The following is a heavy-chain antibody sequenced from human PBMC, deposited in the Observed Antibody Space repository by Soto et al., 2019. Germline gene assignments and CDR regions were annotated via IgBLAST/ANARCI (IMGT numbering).Heavy chain of an antibody. CDR1: GGTFSSYT. V-gene: IGHV1-69*02. D-gene: IGHD2-2*01. J-gene: IGHJ6*03. Sequence: QVQLVHSGAEVKKPGSSVKVSCKASGGTFSSYTISWVRQAPGQGLEWMGRIIPILGIANYAQKFQGRVTITADKATSTAYMELSRLRSEDTAVYYCASLSSSNSYYYTDFWGKGTTVTVSS. CDR3: ASLSSSNSYYYTDF. CDR2: IIPILGIA.